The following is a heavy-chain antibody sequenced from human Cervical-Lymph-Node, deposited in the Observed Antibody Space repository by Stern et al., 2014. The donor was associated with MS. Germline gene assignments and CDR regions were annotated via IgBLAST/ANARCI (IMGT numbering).Heavy chain of an antibody. Sequence: EVQLVGSGGGLVQPGGSLRLSCAASGFTFSSYWMSWVRQAPGKGLEWVANIKQDGSEKCYVDSVKGRFTISRDNAKNSLYLQMNSLRAEDTAVYYCAREDGLDSGSYGYYYGMDVWGQGTTVTVSS. V-gene: IGHV3-7*01. D-gene: IGHD1-26*01. CDR3: AREDGLDSGSYGYYYGMDV. CDR1: GFTFSSYW. CDR2: IKQDGSEK. J-gene: IGHJ6*02.